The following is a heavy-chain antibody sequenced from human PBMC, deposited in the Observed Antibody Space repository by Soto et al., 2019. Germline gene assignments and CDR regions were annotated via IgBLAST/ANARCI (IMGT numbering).Heavy chain of an antibody. CDR2: ISYDGSNK. J-gene: IGHJ4*02. CDR1: GFTFSSYG. CDR3: AKGAYDFWSGYYKDTAPEDY. V-gene: IGHV3-30*18. D-gene: IGHD3-3*01. Sequence: GGSLRLSCAASGFTFSSYGMHWVRQAPGKGLEWVAVISYDGSNKYYADSVKGRFTISRDNSKNTLYLQMNSLRAEDTAVYYCAKGAYDFWSGYYKDTAPEDYWGQGTLVTVSS.